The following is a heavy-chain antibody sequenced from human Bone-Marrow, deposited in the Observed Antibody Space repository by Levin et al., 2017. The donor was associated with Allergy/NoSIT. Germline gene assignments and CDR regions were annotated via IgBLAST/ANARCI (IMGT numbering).Heavy chain of an antibody. D-gene: IGHD4-23*01. V-gene: IGHV3-23*01. CDR3: AKEMTTVVPVFDY. Sequence: GGSLRLSCAASGFTFNNYAMSWVRQAPGKGLEWVSAITNSGRTYYADSVKGRFTVSRDNSKNTLYLQMNSLRADDTAVYYGAKEMTTVVPVFDYWGQGTLVTVSS. J-gene: IGHJ4*02. CDR2: ITNSGRT. CDR1: GFTFNNYA.